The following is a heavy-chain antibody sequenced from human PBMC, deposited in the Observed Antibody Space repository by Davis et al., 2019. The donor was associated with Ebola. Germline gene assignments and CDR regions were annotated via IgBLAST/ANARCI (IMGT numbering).Heavy chain of an antibody. CDR3: AREVQGYCTGGVCYTGLYFDY. CDR1: RGTFSSYA. V-gene: IGHV1-69*13. J-gene: IGHJ4*02. CDR2: IIPIFGTA. D-gene: IGHD2-8*02. Sequence: SVKVSRKASRGTFSSYAISWVRQAPGQGLEGMGGIIPIFGTANYAQKFQGRVTITADESTSTAYMELSSLRSEDTAVYYCAREVQGYCTGGVCYTGLYFDYWGQGTLVTVSS.